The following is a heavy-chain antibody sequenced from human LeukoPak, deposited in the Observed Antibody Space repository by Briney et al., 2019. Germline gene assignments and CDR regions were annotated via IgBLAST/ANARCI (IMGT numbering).Heavy chain of an antibody. CDR1: GYTFTSYG. Sequence: ASVKVSCKASGYTFTSYGISWVRQAPGQGLEWMGWISAYNGNTNYAQKFQGRVTMTRDTSISTAYMELSRLRSDDTAVYYCASVVVGAPGWDFDYWGQGTLVTVSS. D-gene: IGHD2-15*01. CDR2: ISAYNGNT. J-gene: IGHJ4*02. CDR3: ASVVVGAPGWDFDY. V-gene: IGHV1-18*01.